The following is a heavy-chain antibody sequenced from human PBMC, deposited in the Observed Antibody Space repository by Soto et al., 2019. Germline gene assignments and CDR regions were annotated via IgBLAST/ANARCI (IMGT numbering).Heavy chain of an antibody. D-gene: IGHD1-26*01. CDR3: ARAPSGSYPEFDY. Sequence: GGSQNLYCAASGFIFRDYGMHWIRDAPGKGLDWLAVIYYDGSNTYYADSVRGRFSISRDNADSTVFLEMNGLRLDDTAVYYCARAPSGSYPEFDYWGQGTLVTVS. CDR2: IYYDGSNT. CDR1: GFIFRDYG. J-gene: IGHJ4*02. V-gene: IGHV3-30*03.